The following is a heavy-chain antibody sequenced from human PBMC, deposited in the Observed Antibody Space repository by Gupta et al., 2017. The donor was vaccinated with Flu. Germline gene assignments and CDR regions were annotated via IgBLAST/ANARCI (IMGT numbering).Heavy chain of an antibody. CDR1: GYSFSNYW. D-gene: IGHD6-13*01. CDR2: VYPTDSQT. J-gene: IGHJ3*02. CDR3: ARISGRRSSSSWYVKDPFDS. Sequence: EVQLVQSGAEVKKPGESLKISCKGFGYSFSNYWIGWVRQRPGQGLEWLGVVYPTDSQTRYNWAFLGQATFSVDNSISTAYLQWRGLKASDTAMYYCARISGRRSSSSWYVKDPFDSWGQGTMVTVSS. V-gene: IGHV5-51*03.